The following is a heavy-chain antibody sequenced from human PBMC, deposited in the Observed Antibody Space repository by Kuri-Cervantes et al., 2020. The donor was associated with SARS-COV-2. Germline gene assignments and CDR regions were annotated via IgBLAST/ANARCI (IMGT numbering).Heavy chain of an antibody. CDR3: TGPTYSSSWYSSDWGKY. CDR2: IRSKAYGGTT. CDR1: GFTVSSNY. J-gene: IGHJ4*02. V-gene: IGHV3-49*04. Sequence: GESLKISCAASGFTVSSNYMSWVRQAPGKGLEWVGFIRSKAYGGTTEYAASVKGRFTISRDDSKSIAYLQMNSLKTEDTAVYYCTGPTYSSSWYSSDWGKYWGQGTLVTVSS. D-gene: IGHD6-13*01.